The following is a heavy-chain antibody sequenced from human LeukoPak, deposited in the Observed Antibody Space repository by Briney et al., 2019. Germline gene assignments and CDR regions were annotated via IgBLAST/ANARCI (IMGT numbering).Heavy chain of an antibody. CDR1: GYTLTELS. CDR3: ATDLPVYDSSGHDAFDI. J-gene: IGHJ3*02. D-gene: IGHD3-22*01. CDR2: FDPEDGET. V-gene: IGHV1-24*01. Sequence: ASVKVSCKVSGYTLTELSMHWVRQAPGKGLEWRGGFDPEDGETIYAQKFQGRVTMTEDTSTDTAYMELSSLRSEDTAVYYCATDLPVYDSSGHDAFDIWGRGTMVTVSS.